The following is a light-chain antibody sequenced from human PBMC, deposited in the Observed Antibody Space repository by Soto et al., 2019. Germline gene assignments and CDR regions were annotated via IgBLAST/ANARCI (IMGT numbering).Light chain of an antibody. J-gene: IGLJ2*01. Sequence: QSVLTQPPSASGTPGQRVTISCSGSSSNIGSNYVYWYQQVPGTAPRLLMYRASQRPSGVPDRFSGSKSGTSASLAISRLRSEDEADYYCAAWDDSLNGLVFGGGTQPTVL. CDR3: AAWDDSLNGLV. CDR1: SSNIGSNY. CDR2: RAS. V-gene: IGLV1-47*01.